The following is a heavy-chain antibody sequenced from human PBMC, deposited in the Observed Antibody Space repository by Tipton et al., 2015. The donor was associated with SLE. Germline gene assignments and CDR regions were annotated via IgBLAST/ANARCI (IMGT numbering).Heavy chain of an antibody. Sequence: LRLSCTVSGGPISDYYWSWIRQPPGQGLEWIGYIYSSGRSDYNPPLKSRVTMSIDRSKTRFSLRLSSVSAADTATYYCARSRDVYGSGSYWDALEIWGHGTTVIVSS. CDR1: GGPISDYY. V-gene: IGHV4-59*01. CDR2: IYSSGRS. J-gene: IGHJ3*02. D-gene: IGHD3-10*01. CDR3: ARSRDVYGSGSYWDALEI.